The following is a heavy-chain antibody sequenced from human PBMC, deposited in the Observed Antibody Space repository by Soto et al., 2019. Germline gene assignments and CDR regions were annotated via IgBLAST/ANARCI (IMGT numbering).Heavy chain of an antibody. J-gene: IGHJ3*02. Sequence: EVQLVESGGGLVQPGGSLRLSCTASGFPFNNHWMHWVRQAPGKGLVWVSRIDAGERSADYADSVRGRFTISRDNAKNTVYLQMNSLRAEDTAVYYCTSLSKVVDYFAFDIWGQGTLVTVSS. V-gene: IGHV3-74*01. CDR3: TSLSKVVDYFAFDI. CDR1: GFPFNNHW. CDR2: IDAGERSA. D-gene: IGHD3-22*01.